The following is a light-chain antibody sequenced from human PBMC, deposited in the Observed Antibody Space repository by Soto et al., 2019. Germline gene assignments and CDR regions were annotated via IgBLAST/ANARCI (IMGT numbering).Light chain of an antibody. CDR1: SSDIGNNNR. Sequence: QSALTQPRSVSGSPGQSVTISCTGTSSDIGNNNRVSWYQQPPGTAPKLIIYEVSNRPSGVPDRFSGSKSGNTASLTISGLQAEDEADYYCCSYAGNYVVFGGGTKLTVL. CDR2: EVS. V-gene: IGLV2-18*02. CDR3: CSYAGNYVV. J-gene: IGLJ2*01.